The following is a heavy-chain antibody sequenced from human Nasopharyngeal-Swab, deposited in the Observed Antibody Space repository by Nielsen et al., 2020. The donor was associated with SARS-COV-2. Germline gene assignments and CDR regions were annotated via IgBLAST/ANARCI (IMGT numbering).Heavy chain of an antibody. CDR3: ARSYSSGPIDYYFDY. Sequence: SETLSLTCAVYGGSFSGYYWSWIRQPPGKGLEWIGEINHSGSTNYNPSLKSRVTMSVDTSKNQFSLKLSSVTAADTAVYYCARSYSSGPIDYYFDYWGQGTLVTVSS. V-gene: IGHV4-34*01. D-gene: IGHD6-19*01. J-gene: IGHJ4*02. CDR2: INHSGST. CDR1: GGSFSGYY.